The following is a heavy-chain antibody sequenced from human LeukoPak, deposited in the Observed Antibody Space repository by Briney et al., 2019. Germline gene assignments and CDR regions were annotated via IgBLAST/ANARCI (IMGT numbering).Heavy chain of an antibody. J-gene: IGHJ5*02. V-gene: IGHV3-21*01. CDR1: GFTFSSYS. CDR2: ISRSSSYI. D-gene: IGHD2-15*01. Sequence: GGSLRLSCAASGFTFSSYSMNWVRQAPGKGLEWVSSISRSSSYIYYGDSVKGRFTISRDNAKNSLYLQMNSLRAEDTAVYSCARGADGVSSNSRGWFDPWGQGTLITVSS. CDR3: ARGADGVSSNSRGWFDP.